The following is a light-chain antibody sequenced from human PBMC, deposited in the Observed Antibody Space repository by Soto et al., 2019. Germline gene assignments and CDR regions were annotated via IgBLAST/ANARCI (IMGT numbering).Light chain of an antibody. Sequence: DIQMTQSPSTLSGSVGDRVTLTCRASQTISSWLAWYQQKPGKAPKLLIYKASTLKSGVPSGFSGSGSGTEFTLTISSLQPDDFATYYCQHYNSYSEAFGQGTKVDIK. CDR3: QHYNSYSEA. J-gene: IGKJ1*01. CDR1: QTISSW. V-gene: IGKV1-5*03. CDR2: KAS.